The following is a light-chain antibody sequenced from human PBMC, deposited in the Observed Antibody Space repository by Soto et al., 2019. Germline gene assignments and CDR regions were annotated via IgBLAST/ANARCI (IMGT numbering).Light chain of an antibody. CDR1: SSNIGSNT. J-gene: IGLJ1*01. CDR2: SNN. V-gene: IGLV1-44*01. CDR3: AAWDDSLNALV. Sequence: QSVLTQPPSASGTPGQRVTISCSGSSSNIGSNTVSWYQQVPGTAPKLLIYSNNQRPSGVPDRLSGSKSGTSASLATSGLQSEDEADYYCAAWDDSLNALVFGTGTKVTVL.